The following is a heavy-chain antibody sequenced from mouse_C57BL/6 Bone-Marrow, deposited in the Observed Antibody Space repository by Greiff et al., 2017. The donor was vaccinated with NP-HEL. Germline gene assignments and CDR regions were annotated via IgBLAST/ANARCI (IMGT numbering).Heavy chain of an antibody. Sequence: EVNLVESGGGLVKPGGSLKLSCAASGFTFSSYAMSWVRQTPEKRLEWVATLSDGGSYTYYPDNVKGRFTISRDNAKNNLYLQLSHRKSEDTAMYYCAREGYGSHMDYWGQGTSVTVSS. V-gene: IGHV5-4*01. J-gene: IGHJ4*01. CDR3: AREGYGSHMDY. CDR1: GFTFSSYA. CDR2: LSDGGSYT. D-gene: IGHD1-1*01.